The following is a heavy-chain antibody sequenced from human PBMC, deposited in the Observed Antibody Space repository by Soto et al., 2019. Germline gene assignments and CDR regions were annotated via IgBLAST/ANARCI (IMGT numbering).Heavy chain of an antibody. D-gene: IGHD3-22*01. V-gene: IGHV3-15*01. CDR2: IKSKTDGGTT. J-gene: IGHJ4*02. Sequence: LRLSCAASGFTFSNAWMSWVRQAPGKGLEWVGRIKSKTDGGTTDYAAPVKGRFTISRDDSKNTLYLQMNSLKTENTAVYYCTTEAYYYDSSGYYRPNYYFDYWGQGTLVTVSS. CDR1: GFTFSNAW. CDR3: TTEAYYYDSSGYYRPNYYFDY.